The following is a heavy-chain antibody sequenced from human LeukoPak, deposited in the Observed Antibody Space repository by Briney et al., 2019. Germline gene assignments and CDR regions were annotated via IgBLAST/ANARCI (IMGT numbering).Heavy chain of an antibody. D-gene: IGHD3-22*01. CDR1: GYTFTSYD. Sequence: ASVKVSCKASGYTFTSYDINWVRQAPGQGLEWMGWINPNSGGTNYAQKFQGRVTMTRDTSISTAYMELSRLRSDDTAVYYCAKTYYYGSRADYWGQGTLVTVSS. J-gene: IGHJ4*02. CDR2: INPNSGGT. CDR3: AKTYYYGSRADY. V-gene: IGHV1-2*02.